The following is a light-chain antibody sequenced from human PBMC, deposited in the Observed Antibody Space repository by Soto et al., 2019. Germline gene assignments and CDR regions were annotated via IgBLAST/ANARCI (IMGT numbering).Light chain of an antibody. Sequence: DIQMTQSPSSLSASVGDRVTITCRASQGTSNYLAWYQQQPGKVPKLLIYVASTLRSGVPSRFSGSGSGTDFTLTISRLQPEDAATYYCEKYNSFPWTFGQGTKVEIK. CDR3: EKYNSFPWT. V-gene: IGKV1-27*01. CDR1: QGTSNY. CDR2: VAS. J-gene: IGKJ1*01.